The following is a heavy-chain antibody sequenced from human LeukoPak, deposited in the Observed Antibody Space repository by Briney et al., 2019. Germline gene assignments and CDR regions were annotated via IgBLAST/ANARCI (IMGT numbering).Heavy chain of an antibody. CDR3: ARLQSSGYGFDY. D-gene: IGHD3-22*01. CDR1: GGSICSSNW. Sequence: PSETLSLTCAVSGGSICSSNWWSWVRQPPGKGLEWIGEIYQSGSTNYNPSLKSRVTISVDISNNQFSLKLNSVTAADTAVYYCARLQSSGYGFDYWGQGTLVTVSS. J-gene: IGHJ4*02. CDR2: IYQSGST. V-gene: IGHV4-4*02.